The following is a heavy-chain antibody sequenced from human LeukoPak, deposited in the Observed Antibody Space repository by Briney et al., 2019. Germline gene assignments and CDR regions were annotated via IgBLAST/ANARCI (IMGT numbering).Heavy chain of an antibody. CDR1: GYTFTSYG. J-gene: IGHJ5*02. CDR3: AGMVRALHWFDP. CDR2: ISAYNGNT. D-gene: IGHD3-10*01. Sequence: ASVKVSCKASGYTFTSYGISWVRQAPGQGLEWMGWISAYNGNTNYAQKLQGRVTMTTDTSTSTAYMELRSLGSDDTAVYYCAGMVRALHWFDPWGQGTLVTVSS. V-gene: IGHV1-18*04.